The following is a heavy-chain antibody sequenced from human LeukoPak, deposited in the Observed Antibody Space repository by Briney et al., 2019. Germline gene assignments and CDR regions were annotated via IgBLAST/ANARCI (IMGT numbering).Heavy chain of an antibody. Sequence: SETLSLTCTVSGGSISSYYWSWIRQPPGKGLEWIGYIYYSGSTNYNPSLKSRVTISVDTSKNQFSLKLSSVTAADTAAYYCARDYQVTTRSSYFDYWGQGTLVTVSS. D-gene: IGHD4-17*01. V-gene: IGHV4-59*01. J-gene: IGHJ4*02. CDR1: GGSISSYY. CDR3: ARDYQVTTRSSYFDY. CDR2: IYYSGST.